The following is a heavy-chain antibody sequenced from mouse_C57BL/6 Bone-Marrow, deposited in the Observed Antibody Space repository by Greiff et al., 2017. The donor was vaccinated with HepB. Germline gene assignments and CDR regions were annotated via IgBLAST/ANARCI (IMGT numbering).Heavy chain of an antibody. CDR1: GFNSKDDY. CDR2: IDPENGDT. V-gene: IGHV14-4*01. J-gene: IGHJ2*01. D-gene: IGHD1-1*01. Sequence: DVKLQESGAELVRPGASVKLSCTASGFNSKDDYMHWVKQRPEQGLEWIGWIDPENGDTEYASKFQGKATITADTSSNTAYLQLSSLTSEDTAVYYCTLINTVAYYFGHWGQGTTLTVSS. CDR3: TLINTVAYYFGH.